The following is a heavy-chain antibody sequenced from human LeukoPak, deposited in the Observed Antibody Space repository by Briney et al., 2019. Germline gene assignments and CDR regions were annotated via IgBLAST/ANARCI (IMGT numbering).Heavy chain of an antibody. J-gene: IGHJ5*02. Sequence: SETLSLTCTVSGGSISSSSYHWGWIRQPPGKGLEWIGSIYYSGSTYYNPSLKSRVTISVDTSKNKFSLKLSSVTAADTAVYYCARALQGPITIFGVVNWFDPWGQGTLVTVSS. CDR1: GGSISSSSYH. CDR3: ARALQGPITIFGVVNWFDP. V-gene: IGHV4-39*07. CDR2: IYYSGST. D-gene: IGHD3-3*01.